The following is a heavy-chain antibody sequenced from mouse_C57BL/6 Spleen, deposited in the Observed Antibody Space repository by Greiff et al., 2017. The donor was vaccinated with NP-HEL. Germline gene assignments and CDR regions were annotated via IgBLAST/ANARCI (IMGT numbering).Heavy chain of an antibody. Sequence: EVMLVESGGGLVQPGGSLSLSCAASGFTFTDYYMSWVRQPPGKALEWLGFIRNKANGYTTEYSASVKGRFTISRDNSQSTLYLQMNALRAEDSATYYCARRLDSSGHTFDYWGQSTTLTVSS. CDR1: GFTFTDYY. CDR3: ARRLDSSGHTFDY. D-gene: IGHD3-2*02. J-gene: IGHJ2*01. V-gene: IGHV7-3*01. CDR2: IRNKANGYTT.